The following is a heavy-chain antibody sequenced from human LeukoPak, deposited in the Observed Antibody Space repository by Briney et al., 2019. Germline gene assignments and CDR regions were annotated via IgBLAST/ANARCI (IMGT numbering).Heavy chain of an antibody. CDR1: GYTFTGYY. D-gene: IGHD4-17*01. CDR2: INPNSGGT. V-gene: IGHV1-2*02. J-gene: IGHJ5*02. Sequence: GASVKVSCKASGYTFTGYYMHWVRQAPGQGLEWMGWINPNSGGTNYAQKFQGRVTMTRDTSISTAYVELSRLRSDDTAVYYCARWAGDYGDYENWFDPWGQGTLVTVSS. CDR3: ARWAGDYGDYENWFDP.